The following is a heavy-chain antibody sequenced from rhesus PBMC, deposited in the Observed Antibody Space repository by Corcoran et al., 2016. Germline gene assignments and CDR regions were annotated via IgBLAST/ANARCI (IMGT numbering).Heavy chain of an antibody. CDR2: ISGSSGSP. J-gene: IGHJ4*01. Sequence: QVQLQESGPGLVKPSETLSLTCAVSGCCASSSNWWNWIRQPPGQGLERIGYISGSSGSPYYNPSRKSRVTISTDTSKNQFSLKLSSVTAADTAVYYCARGPSGGIIVVVTYFDYWGQGVLVTVSS. CDR3: ARGPSGGIIVVVTYFDY. D-gene: IGHD3-16*01. V-gene: IGHV4-65*01. CDR1: GCCASSSNW.